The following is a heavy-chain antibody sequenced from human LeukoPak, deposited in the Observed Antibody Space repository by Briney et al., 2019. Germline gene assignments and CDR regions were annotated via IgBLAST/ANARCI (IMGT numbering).Heavy chain of an antibody. CDR2: IYVGGSI. V-gene: IGHV3-53*01. D-gene: IGHD6-13*01. CDR1: GFTVSSNY. CDR3: ARRQKLVEGNWFDP. Sequence: GGSLRLSCAASGFTVSSNYMSWVRQAPGKGLGWVSLIYVGGSIYYADSVKGRFTISRDDSKNTLYLQMNTLRAEDTAVYYCARRQKLVEGNWFDPWGHGTLVTVSS. J-gene: IGHJ5*02.